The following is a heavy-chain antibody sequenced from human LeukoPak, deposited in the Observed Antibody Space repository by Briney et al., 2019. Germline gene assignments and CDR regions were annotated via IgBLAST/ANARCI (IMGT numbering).Heavy chain of an antibody. CDR1: VGTFSSYA. CDR2: IIPIFGTA. Sequence: GASVKVSCKASVGTFSSYAISWVRQAPGQGLEWMGGIIPIFGTANYAQKSQGRVTITADESTSTAYMELSSLRSEDTAVYYCARDGYCSSTSCYGGPDAFDIWGQGTMVTVSS. J-gene: IGHJ3*02. V-gene: IGHV1-69*13. D-gene: IGHD2-2*03. CDR3: ARDGYCSSTSCYGGPDAFDI.